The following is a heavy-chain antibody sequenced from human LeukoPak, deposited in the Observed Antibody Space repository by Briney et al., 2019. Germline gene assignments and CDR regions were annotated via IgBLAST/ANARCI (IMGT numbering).Heavy chain of an antibody. D-gene: IGHD1-26*01. CDR3: ATWEPRGYYFDY. Sequence: PSETLFLTCTASGGSISSGSYYWSWIRQPAGQGLEWIGRIYTSGSTNYNPSLKSRVTISVDTSKNQFSLKLSSVTAADTAVYYCATWEPRGYYFDYWGQGTLVTVSS. CDR1: GGSISSGSYY. J-gene: IGHJ4*02. V-gene: IGHV4-61*02. CDR2: IYTSGST.